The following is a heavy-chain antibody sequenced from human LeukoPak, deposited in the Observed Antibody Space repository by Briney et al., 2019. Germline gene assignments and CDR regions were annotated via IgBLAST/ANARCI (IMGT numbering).Heavy chain of an antibody. Sequence: PETLSLTCTVSGGSISSYYWSWIRQPAGKGLEWIGRIYTSGSTNYNPSLKSRVTMSVDTSKNQFSLKLSSVTAADTAVYYCARLPPFKNWFDPWGQGTLVTVSS. V-gene: IGHV4-4*07. CDR3: ARLPPFKNWFDP. CDR1: GGSISSYY. CDR2: IYTSGST. J-gene: IGHJ5*02.